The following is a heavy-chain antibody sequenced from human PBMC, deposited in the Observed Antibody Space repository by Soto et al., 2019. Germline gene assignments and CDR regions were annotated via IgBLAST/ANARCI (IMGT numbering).Heavy chain of an antibody. CDR2: IWYDGSNK. Sequence: QVQLVESGGGVVQPGRSLRLSCAASGFTFSSYGMHWVRQAPGKGLEWVAVIWYDGSNKYYADSVKGRFTISRDNSKKTVYLQMNSLRAEDTAVYYCARDHIALDYWCQGTQVTVSS. CDR3: ARDHIALDY. CDR1: GFTFSSYG. D-gene: IGHD6-13*01. V-gene: IGHV3-33*01. J-gene: IGHJ4*02.